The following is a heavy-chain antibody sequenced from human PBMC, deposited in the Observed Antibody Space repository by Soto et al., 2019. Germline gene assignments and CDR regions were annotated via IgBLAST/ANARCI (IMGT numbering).Heavy chain of an antibody. V-gene: IGHV4-30-4*08. CDR3: ARCGLERNYYYYGMDV. CDR2: IYYSGST. D-gene: IGHD3-3*01. CDR1: GGSVSSYY. Sequence: SETLSLTCTVSGGSVSSYYWSWIRQHPGKGLEWIGYIYYSGSTYYNPSLKSRVTISVDTSKNQFSLKLSSVTAADTAVYYCARCGLERNYYYYGMDVWAQGNTVTVSS. J-gene: IGHJ6*02.